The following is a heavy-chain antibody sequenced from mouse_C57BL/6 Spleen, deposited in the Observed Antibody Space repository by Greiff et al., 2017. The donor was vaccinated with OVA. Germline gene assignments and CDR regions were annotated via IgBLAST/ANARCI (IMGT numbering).Heavy chain of an antibody. CDR1: GYAFSSSW. Sequence: QVQLQQSGPELVKPGASVKISCKASGYAFSSSWMNWVKQRPGQGLEWIGRIYPGDGDTNYNGKFKGKATLTADKSSSTAYMQLSSLTSEDSAVYFCARTGRGYFDYWGQGTTLTVYS. V-gene: IGHV1-82*01. J-gene: IGHJ2*01. D-gene: IGHD3-3*01. CDR3: ARTGRGYFDY. CDR2: IYPGDGDT.